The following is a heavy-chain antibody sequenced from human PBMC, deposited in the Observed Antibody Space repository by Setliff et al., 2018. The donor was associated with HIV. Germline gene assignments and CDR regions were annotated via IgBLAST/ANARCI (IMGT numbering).Heavy chain of an antibody. D-gene: IGHD6-19*01. CDR2: VYYSGST. V-gene: IGHV4-59*01. CDR3: ARVPIETSGWFVGGDF. Sequence: SETLSLTCGVSGGSMSGYYWNWIRQPPGKGLEWIGFVYYSGSTNYNPSLKSRVTISADTSKNQFSLKLSSVTAADTAVYYCARVPIETSGWFVGGDFWGQGTLVTVSS. J-gene: IGHJ4*02. CDR1: GGSMSGYY.